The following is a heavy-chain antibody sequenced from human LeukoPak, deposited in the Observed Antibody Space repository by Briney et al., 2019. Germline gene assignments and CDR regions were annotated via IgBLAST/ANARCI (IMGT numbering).Heavy chain of an antibody. Sequence: GGSLRLSCAASGFTFDDYSIYWVRQAPGKGLEWVSYISGSSSAIHYADSVKGRFTISRDNANNSLYLQMNSLRAEDTAVYYCARGCGSLSLGYWGQGTLVTVSS. D-gene: IGHD1-26*01. CDR2: ISGSSSAI. CDR3: ARGCGSLSLGY. CDR1: GFTFDDYS. J-gene: IGHJ4*02. V-gene: IGHV3-48*04.